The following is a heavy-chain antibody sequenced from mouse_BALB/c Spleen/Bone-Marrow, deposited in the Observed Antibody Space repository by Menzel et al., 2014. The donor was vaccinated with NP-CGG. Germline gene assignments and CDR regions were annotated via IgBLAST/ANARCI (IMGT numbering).Heavy chain of an antibody. Sequence: EVQLVEPGGGIVQPGRSRKLPCAASGFTFSSFGMHWVRQAPEKGPEWIAYIRSGSSTNYYAGTVKGRYTIKRDNPKNTLFLQMTSQRHEDTAMYYGARCRGGDSNIRRGYAMDYWGQGTSVTVSS. CDR2: IRSGSSTN. CDR3: ARCRGGDSNIRRGYAMDY. CDR1: GFTFSSFG. D-gene: IGHD2-5*01. J-gene: IGHJ4*01. V-gene: IGHV5-17*02.